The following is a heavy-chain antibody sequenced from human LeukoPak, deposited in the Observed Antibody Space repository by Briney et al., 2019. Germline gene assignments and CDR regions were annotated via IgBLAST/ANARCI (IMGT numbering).Heavy chain of an antibody. CDR1: GYSISSGYY. CDR2: IYYSGST. D-gene: IGHD1-26*01. J-gene: IGHJ5*02. CDR3: AREPLGWFDP. Sequence: SETLSLTCTVSGYSISSGYYWSWIRQPPGKGLEWIGYIYYSGSTYYNPSLKSRVTISVDTSKNQFSLKLSSVTAADTAVYYCAREPLGWFDPWGQGTLVTVSS. V-gene: IGHV4-30-4*08.